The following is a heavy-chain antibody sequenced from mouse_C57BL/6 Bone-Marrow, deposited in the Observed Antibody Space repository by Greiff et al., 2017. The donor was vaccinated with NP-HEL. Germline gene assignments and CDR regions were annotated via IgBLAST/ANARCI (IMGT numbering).Heavy chain of an antibody. CDR2: IYPRSGNT. Sequence: QVHVKQSGAELARPGASVKLSCKASGYTFTSYGISWVKQRTGQGLEWIGEIYPRSGNTYYNEKFKGKATLTADKSSSTAYMELRSLTSEDSAVYFCARSTRNLWFAYWGQGTLVTVSA. CDR3: ARSTRNLWFAY. V-gene: IGHV1-81*01. D-gene: IGHD2-1*01. CDR1: GYTFTSYG. J-gene: IGHJ3*01.